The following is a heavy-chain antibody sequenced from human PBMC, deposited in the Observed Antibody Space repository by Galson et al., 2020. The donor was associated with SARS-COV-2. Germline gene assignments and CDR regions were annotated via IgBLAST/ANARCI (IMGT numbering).Heavy chain of an antibody. V-gene: IGHV3-74*01. D-gene: IGHD2-15*01. CDR2: LKSDGSST. CDR1: GFTFTSYW. J-gene: IGHJ2*01. Sequence: GGSLRLSCAASGFTFTSYWMHWVRQAPGKGLVWVSRLKSDGSSTDYADSVKGRLTVSRDNAKNTLYLQMNSLRVEDTAIYYCVRVGVVAASPRYWYVDLWGRGTLATVSS. CDR3: VRVGVVAASPRYWYVDL.